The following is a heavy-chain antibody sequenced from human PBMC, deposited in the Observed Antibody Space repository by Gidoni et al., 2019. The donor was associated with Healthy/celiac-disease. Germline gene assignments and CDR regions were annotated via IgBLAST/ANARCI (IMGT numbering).Heavy chain of an antibody. D-gene: IGHD3-22*01. J-gene: IGHJ4*02. CDR3: ARDEVDYYDSSGYYPPPGY. V-gene: IGHV3-33*01. Sequence: QVQLVESGGGVVQPGRSLSLSCAASGFTFSSYGMHWVRPAPGRGLEWVAVIWYDGSNKDYADSVKGRFTISRDNSKNTLYLQMNSLRAEDTAVYYCARDEVDYYDSSGYYPPPGYWGQGTLVTVSS. CDR2: IWYDGSNK. CDR1: GFTFSSYG.